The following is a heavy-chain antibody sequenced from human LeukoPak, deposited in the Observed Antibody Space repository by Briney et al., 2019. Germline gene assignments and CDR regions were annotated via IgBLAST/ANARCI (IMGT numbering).Heavy chain of an antibody. CDR2: INPNSGGT. J-gene: IGHJ4*02. V-gene: IGHV1-2*02. CDR1: GYTFTGYY. D-gene: IGHD3-10*01. Sequence: ASVKVSCKASGYTFTGYYMHWVRQAPGQGLEGMGWINPNSGGTNYARKFQGRVTMTRDTSISTAYMELSRLRSDDTAVYYCARAYYYGSGSYFDFDYWGQGTLVTVSS. CDR3: ARAYYYGSGSYFDFDY.